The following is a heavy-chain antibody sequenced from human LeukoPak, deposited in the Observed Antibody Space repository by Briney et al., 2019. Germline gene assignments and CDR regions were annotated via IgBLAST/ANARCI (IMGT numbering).Heavy chain of an antibody. V-gene: IGHV1-18*01. J-gene: IGHJ4*02. CDR1: GYTFTSYG. CDR3: ARDGCSGGTCYLNTFDY. CDR2: ISAYNGNT. D-gene: IGHD2-15*01. Sequence: ASVKVSCKASGYTFTSYGISWVRQAPGQGLEWMGWISAYNGNTNYAQKLQGRVTMTTDTSTSTACMELRSLRSDDTAVYCCARDGCSGGTCYLNTFDYWGQGTLVTVSS.